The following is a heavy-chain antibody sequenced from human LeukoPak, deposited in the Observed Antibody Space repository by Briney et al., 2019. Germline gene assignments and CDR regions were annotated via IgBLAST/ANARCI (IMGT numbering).Heavy chain of an antibody. Sequence: PGGSLRLSCAVSGFTFSSYWINWVRQAPGKGPEWVASINQDGSDHYYVDSVKGRFSISRDNAKDSLYLQMSSLRVEDTAVYYCVRGRPYWGQGTLVTVSP. J-gene: IGHJ4*02. CDR1: GFTFSSYW. CDR2: INQDGSDH. CDR3: VRGRPY. V-gene: IGHV3-7*05.